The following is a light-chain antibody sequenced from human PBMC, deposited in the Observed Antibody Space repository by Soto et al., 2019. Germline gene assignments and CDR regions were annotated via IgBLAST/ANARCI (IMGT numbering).Light chain of an antibody. CDR3: QQSYTAPYT. V-gene: IGKV1-39*01. CDR1: QNIGTS. J-gene: IGKJ2*01. Sequence: DIQMTQSPSSLSMSVGDRVTITCRASQNIGTSLNWYQMKLGRAPKLLIYSASTLQSGAPSRFSGGESGTNFTLTINSLQPEDFATYSCQQSYTAPYTFGQGTMLEIK. CDR2: SAS.